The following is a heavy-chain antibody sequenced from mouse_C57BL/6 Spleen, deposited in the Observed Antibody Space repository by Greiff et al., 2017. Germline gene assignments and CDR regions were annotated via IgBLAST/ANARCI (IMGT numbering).Heavy chain of an antibody. V-gene: IGHV1-81*01. CDR2: IYPRSGNT. D-gene: IGHD4-1*01. CDR3: ARGTGTADY. CDR1: GYTFTSYG. Sequence: VKLMESGAELARPGASVKLSCKASGYTFTSYGISWVKQRTGQGLEWIGEIYPRSGNTYYNEKFKGKATLTADKSSSTAYMELRSLTSEDSAVYFCARGTGTADYWGQGTTLTVSS. J-gene: IGHJ2*01.